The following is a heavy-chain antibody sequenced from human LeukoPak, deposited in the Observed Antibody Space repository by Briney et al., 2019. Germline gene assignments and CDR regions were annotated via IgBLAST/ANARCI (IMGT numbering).Heavy chain of an antibody. D-gene: IGHD3-16*01. CDR2: VSWNSGSV. J-gene: IGHJ6*03. CDR1: GFTFREYA. CDR3: AKGGGGRLIYYYYMDV. Sequence: PGRSLRLSCAASGFTFREYAMHWVRQVPGKGLEWVSGVSWNSGSVGHADSVKGRFTISRDNDKDSLYLQMNSLRAEDMALYYCAKGGGGRLIYYYYMDVWGKGTTVTVSS. V-gene: IGHV3-9*03.